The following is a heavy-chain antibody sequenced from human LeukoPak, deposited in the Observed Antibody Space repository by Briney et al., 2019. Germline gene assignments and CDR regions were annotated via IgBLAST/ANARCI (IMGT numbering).Heavy chain of an antibody. CDR2: IYYSGST. CDR3: ARGIQLWLNWFDP. V-gene: IGHV4-39*01. D-gene: IGHD5-18*01. J-gene: IGHJ5*02. CDR1: GGSISSSSYY. Sequence: SETLSLTCTVSGGSISSSSYYWGWIRQPPGKGLEWIGSIYYSGSTYYNPSLKSRVTISVDTSMNQSSLKLSSVTAADTAVYYCARGIQLWLNWFDPWGQGTLVTVSS.